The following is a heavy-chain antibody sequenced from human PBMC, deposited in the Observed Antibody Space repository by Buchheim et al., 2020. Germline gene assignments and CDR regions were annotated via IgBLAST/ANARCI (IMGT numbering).Heavy chain of an antibody. J-gene: IGHJ6*03. CDR2: MSHRGSP. CDR1: GGSFSGHY. D-gene: IGHD2-2*01. Sequence: QVQLQQWGAGLLKPSETLSLTCGVSGGSFSGHYSTWIRQSPGKGLEWIGEMSHRGSPNYNPSLKSRVTISLDTSKNQSSLELRSVTAADTAVYYCARGGLLVRYQDYMDVWGKGTT. V-gene: IGHV4-34*01. CDR3: ARGGLLVRYQDYMDV.